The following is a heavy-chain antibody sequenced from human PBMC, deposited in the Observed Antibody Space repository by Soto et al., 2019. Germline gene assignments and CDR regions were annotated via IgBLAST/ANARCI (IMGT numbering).Heavy chain of an antibody. CDR1: GYSFTGYY. D-gene: IGHD3-16*02. CDR2: INPNSGGT. Sequence: QKPLVQSGPEVKKPGASVKVSCKASGYSFTGYYVHWVRQAPGQGLEWMGWINPNSGGTDYAQNFQGRITMTRDTSINTAYMELSGLRSDDTAVYYCARDLMIPFGGVVVVGAFDIWGQGTMVTVSS. J-gene: IGHJ3*02. V-gene: IGHV1-2*02. CDR3: ARDLMIPFGGVVVVGAFDI.